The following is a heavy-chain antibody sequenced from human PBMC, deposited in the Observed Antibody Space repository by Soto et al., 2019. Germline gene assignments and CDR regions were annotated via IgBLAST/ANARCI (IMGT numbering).Heavy chain of an antibody. CDR3: ATQEVGGSYVYTFDP. J-gene: IGHJ5*02. D-gene: IGHD1-26*01. CDR1: GGSISSSSYY. V-gene: IGHV4-39*02. CDR2: IYYSGST. Sequence: QLQLQESGPGLVKPSETLSLTCTVSGGSISSSSYYWGWIRQPPGKGLEWIGSIYYSGSTYYNPPRKSRVPISVDTSKNHFSLKLSSVTAADTAVYYCATQEVGGSYVYTFDPWGQGTLVTVSS.